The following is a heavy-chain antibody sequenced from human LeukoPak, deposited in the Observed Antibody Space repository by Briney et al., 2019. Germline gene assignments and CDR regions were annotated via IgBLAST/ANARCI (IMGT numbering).Heavy chain of an antibody. J-gene: IGHJ4*02. CDR1: GYSFSSYW. CDR2: IYPGGSET. CDR3: ARASRDGYNQNFDH. D-gene: IGHD5-24*01. V-gene: IGHV5-51*01. Sequence: GESLQISCKGLGYSFSSYWNAWARQRPGKGLEWMGIIYPGGSETRYDPSFQGQVTISADSSTSTAYLQWSSLRASDTAMYYCARASRDGYNQNFDHWGQGTLVTVSS.